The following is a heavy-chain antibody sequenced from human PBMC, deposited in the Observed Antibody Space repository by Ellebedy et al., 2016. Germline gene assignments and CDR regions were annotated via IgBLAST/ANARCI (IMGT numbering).Heavy chain of an antibody. CDR3: ARYYIDFYYYMDV. Sequence: ASVKVSXKASGYPFTTYGINWVRQAPGEGLEWMGWIAVYNGHTNYAQKLQGRVTLTTDTTTDTAYMELRGLRADDTAVYYCARYYIDFYYYMDVWGKGTTVTVSS. D-gene: IGHD3-10*01. CDR2: IAVYNGHT. V-gene: IGHV1-18*01. J-gene: IGHJ6*03. CDR1: GYPFTTYG.